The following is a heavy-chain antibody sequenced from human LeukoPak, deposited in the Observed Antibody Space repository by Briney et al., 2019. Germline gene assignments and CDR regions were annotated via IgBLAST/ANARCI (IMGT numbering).Heavy chain of an antibody. CDR3: ASGDLVGANFPYYFDY. CDR2: ISSSSSYI. V-gene: IGHV3-21*01. CDR1: GFTFSSYS. D-gene: IGHD1-26*01. Sequence: SGGSLRLSCAASGFTFSSYSMNWVRQAPGKGLEWVSSISSSSSYIYYADSVKGRFTISRDNAKNSLYLQMNSLRAEDTAVYYCASGDLVGANFPYYFDYWGQGTLVTVSS. J-gene: IGHJ4*02.